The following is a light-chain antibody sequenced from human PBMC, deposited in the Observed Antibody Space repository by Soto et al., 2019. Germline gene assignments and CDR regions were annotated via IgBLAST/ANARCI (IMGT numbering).Light chain of an antibody. CDR2: DAS. J-gene: IGKJ4*01. V-gene: IGKV3-11*01. Sequence: IVLTQSPATLSLSPGERATLSCRAGQSISTPLAWYQQKSGQAPRLLIYDASNRATGTPARLSGSGSGTDFTLTISSLEPEDSAVYYCQQRYVWLTFGGGTKVEIK. CDR1: QSISTP. CDR3: QQRYVWLT.